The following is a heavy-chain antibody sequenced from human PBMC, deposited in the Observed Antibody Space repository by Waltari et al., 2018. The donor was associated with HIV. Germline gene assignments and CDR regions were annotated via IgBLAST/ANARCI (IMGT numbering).Heavy chain of an antibody. CDR3: AREPPTLGYCTNGVCSDAFDI. D-gene: IGHD2-8*01. CDR1: GGSISSYY. J-gene: IGHJ3*02. Sequence: QVQLQESGPGLVKPSETLSLTCTVSGGSISSYYWSWIRQPPGKGLEWIGYIYYSGSTNYNPSLKSRVTISVDTSKNQFSLKLSSVTAADTAVYYCAREPPTLGYCTNGVCSDAFDIWGQGTMVTVSS. CDR2: IYYSGST. V-gene: IGHV4-59*01.